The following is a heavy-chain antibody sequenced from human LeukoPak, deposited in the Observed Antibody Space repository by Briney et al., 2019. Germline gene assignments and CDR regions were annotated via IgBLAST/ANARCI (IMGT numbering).Heavy chain of an antibody. CDR1: GFTFSSYW. CDR2: IKQDGSEK. J-gene: IGHJ6*02. Sequence: GGSLRLSCAASGFTFSSYWMSWVRQAPGKGLEGVANIKQDGSEKYYVDSVKGRFTISRDNAKNSLYLQMNSLRAEDTAVYYCARGARTYYYYYYGMDVWGQGTTVTVSS. CDR3: ARGARTYYYYYYGMDV. V-gene: IGHV3-7*01.